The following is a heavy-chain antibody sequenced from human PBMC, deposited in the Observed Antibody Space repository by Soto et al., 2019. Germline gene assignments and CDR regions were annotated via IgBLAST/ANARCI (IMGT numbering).Heavy chain of an antibody. CDR2: IYYSGST. CDR1: GGSISSSSYY. Sequence: SETLSLTCTVSGGSISSSSYYWGWIRQPPGKGLEWIGSIYYSGSTNYNPSLKSRVTISVDTSKNQLSLKLSSVTAADTAVYYCARRYGYYFDYWGQGTLVTVSS. J-gene: IGHJ4*02. V-gene: IGHV4-39*07. CDR3: ARRYGYYFDY. D-gene: IGHD3-9*01.